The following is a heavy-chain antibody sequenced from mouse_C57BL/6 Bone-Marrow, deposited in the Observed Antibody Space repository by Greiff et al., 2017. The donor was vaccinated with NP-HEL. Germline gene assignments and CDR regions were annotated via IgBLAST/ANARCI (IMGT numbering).Heavy chain of an antibody. Sequence: QVQLQHSGAELARPGASVKLSCKASGSTFPSYGISWVKQRTGQGLEWIGEIYPRSGNTYYNEKFKGKATLTADKSSSTAYMELRSLTSEDSAVYFCARERWLLHPAWFAYWGQGTLVTVSA. CDR2: IYPRSGNT. J-gene: IGHJ3*01. CDR3: ARERWLLHPAWFAY. D-gene: IGHD2-3*01. CDR1: GSTFPSYG. V-gene: IGHV1-81*01.